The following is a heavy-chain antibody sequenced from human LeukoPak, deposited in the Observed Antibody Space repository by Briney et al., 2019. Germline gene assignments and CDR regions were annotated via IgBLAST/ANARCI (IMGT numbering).Heavy chain of an antibody. Sequence: PSQTLSLTCAVSGGSISSGGYSWRWIRQPPGKGLEWIGYIYHSGSTYYNPPLKSRVTISVDRSKNQFSLKLSSVTAADTAVYYCARASNYQYWYFDLWGRGTLVTVSS. CDR3: ARASNYQYWYFDL. D-gene: IGHD4-11*01. CDR1: GGSISSGGYS. V-gene: IGHV4-30-2*01. CDR2: IYHSGST. J-gene: IGHJ2*01.